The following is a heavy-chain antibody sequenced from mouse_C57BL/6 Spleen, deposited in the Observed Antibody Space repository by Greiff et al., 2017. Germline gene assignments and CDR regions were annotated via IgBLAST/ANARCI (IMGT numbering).Heavy chain of an antibody. J-gene: IGHJ3*01. CDR1: GFSLTSYG. CDR2: IWSGGST. Sequence: QVQLQQSGPGLVQPSQSLSITCTVSGFSLTSYGVHWVRQSPGKGLEWLGVIWSGGSTDYNAAFISRLSISKDNSKSQVFFKMNSLQADDTAIYYCARDIYYYGSSYSWFAYWGQGTLVTVSA. CDR3: ARDIYYYGSSYSWFAY. D-gene: IGHD1-1*01. V-gene: IGHV2-2*01.